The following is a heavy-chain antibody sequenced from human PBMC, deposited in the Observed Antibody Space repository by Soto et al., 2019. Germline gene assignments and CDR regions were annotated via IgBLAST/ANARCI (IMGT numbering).Heavy chain of an antibody. CDR2: IGSNGSVT. J-gene: IGHJ3*02. V-gene: IGHV3-48*04. Sequence: EVQLVESGGALVQPGGSLRLSCAASGFTFSAYSMNWVRQAPGKGLEWVAFIGSNGSVTQYADAGLGRCTISRDNARNSQYLQMNSLSAEDTDVYPCERASTASVLAYAFDICGQGTMVTVSS. CDR3: ERASTASVLAYAFDI. CDR1: GFTFSAYS. D-gene: IGHD2-2*01.